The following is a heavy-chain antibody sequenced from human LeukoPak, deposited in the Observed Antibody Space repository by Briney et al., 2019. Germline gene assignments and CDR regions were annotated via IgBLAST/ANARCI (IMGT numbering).Heavy chain of an antibody. Sequence: GASVKVPCKASGYTFTGHFIQWVRQAPGQGPEWMGRIDPNDGGTNYAQKFQGRVTMTRDTSISTAYMKLSSLRSDDTAVYYCARGSDSGTPRWFDPWGQGTLVTV. CDR2: IDPNDGGT. CDR3: ARGSDSGTPRWFDP. J-gene: IGHJ5*02. D-gene: IGHD1-26*01. V-gene: IGHV1-2*06. CDR1: GYTFTGHF.